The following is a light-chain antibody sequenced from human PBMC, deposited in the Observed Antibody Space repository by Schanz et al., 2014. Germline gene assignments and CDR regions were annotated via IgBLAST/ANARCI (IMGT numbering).Light chain of an antibody. CDR1: QSVSSSY. V-gene: IGKV3D-20*02. CDR3: QQRGDWPPS. J-gene: IGKJ4*01. CDR2: GAS. Sequence: EIVLTQSPGTLSLSPGERATLSCRASQSVSSSYLAWYQQKPGQAPRLLIYGASSRANGIPDRLSGSGSGTDFTLTIDSLEPEDFAVYYCQQRGDWPPSFGGGTKVDI.